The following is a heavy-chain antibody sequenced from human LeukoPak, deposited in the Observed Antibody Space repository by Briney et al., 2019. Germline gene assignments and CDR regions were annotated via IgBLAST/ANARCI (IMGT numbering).Heavy chain of an antibody. Sequence: GGSLRLSCAASGFTFSSYSMNWVRQAPGKGLEWVASISSSSYIYYADSVKGRFTISRDNAKNSLYLQMNSLRDEDTAVYYCARDPYSSRGRYYFDYWGQGTLVPVSS. CDR2: ISSSSYI. J-gene: IGHJ4*02. D-gene: IGHD6-13*01. CDR3: ARDPYSSRGRYYFDY. V-gene: IGHV3-21*01. CDR1: GFTFSSYS.